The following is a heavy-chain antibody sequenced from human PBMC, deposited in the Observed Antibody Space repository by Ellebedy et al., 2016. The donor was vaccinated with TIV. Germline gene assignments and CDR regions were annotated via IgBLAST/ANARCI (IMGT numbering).Heavy chain of an antibody. D-gene: IGHD3-10*01. CDR3: ARGWFGSGMGV. CDR1: GFTVSSSW. CDR2: IDGDGSTT. Sequence: GESLKISCKVSGFTVSSSWMHWVRQSPGKGLEWVALIDGDGSTTTYADFVKGRFTISKINADNTVYLEMNRLRAEDTAVYYCARGWFGSGMGVWGQGTTVTVSS. V-gene: IGHV3-74*01. J-gene: IGHJ6*02.